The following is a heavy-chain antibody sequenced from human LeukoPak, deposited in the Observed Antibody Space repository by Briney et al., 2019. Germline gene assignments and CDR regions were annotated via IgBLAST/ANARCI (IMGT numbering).Heavy chain of an antibody. J-gene: IGHJ6*03. D-gene: IGHD2-2*01. Sequence: ASVKVSCKASGYTFTGYYMHWVRQAPGQGLEWMGWINPNTGGTNYAQKFQGRVTMTRDTSISTAYMELSRLRSDDTAVYYCARATSEYCSSTSCYGDFYYYYYYMDVWGKGTTVTVSS. CDR2: INPNTGGT. CDR1: GYTFTGYY. CDR3: ARATSEYCSSTSCYGDFYYYYYYMDV. V-gene: IGHV1-2*02.